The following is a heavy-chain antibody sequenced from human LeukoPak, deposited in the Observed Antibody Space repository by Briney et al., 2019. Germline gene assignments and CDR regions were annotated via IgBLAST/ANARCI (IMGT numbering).Heavy chain of an antibody. CDR1: GFTFSNYA. D-gene: IGHD3-10*01. J-gene: IGHJ4*02. Sequence: GGSLRLSCAASGFTFSNYAMHWVRQAPGKGLEWVAVISYDGSNKYYADSVKGRFTISRDNSKNTLYLQMNSLRAEDTAVYYCAKEKGAMVRGEFDYWGQGTLVTVSS. CDR2: ISYDGSNK. V-gene: IGHV3-30*04. CDR3: AKEKGAMVRGEFDY.